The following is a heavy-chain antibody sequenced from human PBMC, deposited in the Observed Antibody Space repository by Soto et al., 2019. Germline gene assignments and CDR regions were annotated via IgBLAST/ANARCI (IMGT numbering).Heavy chain of an antibody. J-gene: IGHJ6*04. Sequence: SETLSLTCAVYGGSFSGYYWSWIRQPPGKGLEWIGEINHSGSTNYNPSLKSRVTISVDTSKNQFSLKLSSVTAADTAVYYCARGLGYCSGGSCYSSPGDVWGKGTTVTVSS. D-gene: IGHD2-15*01. CDR1: GGSFSGYY. V-gene: IGHV4-34*01. CDR3: ARGLGYCSGGSCYSSPGDV. CDR2: INHSGST.